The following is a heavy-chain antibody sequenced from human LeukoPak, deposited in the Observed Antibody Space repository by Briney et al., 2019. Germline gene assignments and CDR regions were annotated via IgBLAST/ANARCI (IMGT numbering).Heavy chain of an antibody. V-gene: IGHV3-23*01. CDR3: VKVTKQGLEYPEAFDY. Sequence: TGGSLRLSCTVSGFTFGSYAVSWVRQAPGKGLEWVSNIGGSGRSTYYADSVKGRFTISRDNSQNTVFLQMNSLRPEDTAVYYCVKVTKQGLEYPEAFDYWGQGTLVAVSS. CDR1: GFTFGSYA. D-gene: IGHD2-2*02. J-gene: IGHJ4*02. CDR2: IGGSGRST.